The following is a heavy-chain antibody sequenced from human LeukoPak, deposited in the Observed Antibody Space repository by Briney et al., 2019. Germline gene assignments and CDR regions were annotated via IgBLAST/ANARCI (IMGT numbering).Heavy chain of an antibody. Sequence: PSETLSLTCAAYGWSLRGYYWSWVRQPPGKGLEWIGEINHSGDTNYNPSLKSRVTMSVDTSKSQFSLKLTSVTAADTAMYYCASPTGEATRWGQGTLVTVSS. CDR2: INHSGDT. J-gene: IGHJ4*02. CDR3: ASPTGEATR. V-gene: IGHV4-34*01. CDR1: GWSLRGYY. D-gene: IGHD7-27*01.